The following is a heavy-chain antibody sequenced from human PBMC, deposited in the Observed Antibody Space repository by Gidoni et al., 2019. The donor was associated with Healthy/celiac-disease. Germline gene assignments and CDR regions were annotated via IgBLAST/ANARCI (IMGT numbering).Heavy chain of an antibody. D-gene: IGHD6-19*01. V-gene: IGHV4-34*01. CDR3: ARSRAVAGTSAFDI. J-gene: IGHJ3*02. CDR1: GGSFSGYY. Sequence: QVQLQQWGAGLLKPSETLSLTCAVSGGSFSGYYWSWIRQPPGKGLEWIGEINHSGSTNYNPSLKSRVTISVDTSKNQFSLKLSSVTAADTAVYYCARSRAVAGTSAFDIWGQGTMVTVSS. CDR2: INHSGST.